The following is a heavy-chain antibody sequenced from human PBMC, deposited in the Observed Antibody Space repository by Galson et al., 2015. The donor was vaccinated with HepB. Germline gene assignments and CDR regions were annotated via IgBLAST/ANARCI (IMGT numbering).Heavy chain of an antibody. CDR1: GLTFRRYA. Sequence: SLRLSCAASGLTFRRYAMSWVRQAPGKGLEWVSTISGGGGNADYEDSVKGRFTITRDNSKNTLYLQMNSLRAEDTAAYYCARDDDSNSWYRGNYFDDWGQGALVSVSS. CDR3: ARDDDSNSWYRGNYFDD. V-gene: IGHV3-23*01. J-gene: IGHJ4*02. D-gene: IGHD2/OR15-2a*01. CDR2: ISGGGGNA.